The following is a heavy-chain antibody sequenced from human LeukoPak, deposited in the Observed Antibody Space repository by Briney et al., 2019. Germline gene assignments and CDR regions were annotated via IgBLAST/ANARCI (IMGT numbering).Heavy chain of an antibody. J-gene: IGHJ4*02. CDR2: INTDGSST. CDR3: ARVDIVVVPAAIPGVDY. CDR1: GFTFSSYW. Sequence: GGSVRLSCAASGFTFSSYWMHWVRQAPGKGLVWVSRINTDGSSTSYADSVKGRFTISRDNAKNTLYLQMNSLRAEDTAVYYCARVDIVVVPAAIPGVDYWGQGTLVTVSS. D-gene: IGHD2-2*02. V-gene: IGHV3-74*01.